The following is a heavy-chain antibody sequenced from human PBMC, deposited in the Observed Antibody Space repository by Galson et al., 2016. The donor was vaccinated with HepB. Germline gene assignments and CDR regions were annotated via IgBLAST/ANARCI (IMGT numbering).Heavy chain of an antibody. J-gene: IGHJ3*01. V-gene: IGHV2-5*02. CDR2: IYWDDDK. Sequence: PALVKPTQTLTLTCSFSGFSLTTYGEGVGWIRQPPGKALEWLTLIYWDDDKRYSPSLRNRLTIAKDTSKNQVVLTMTNMDPVDTATYYCAHISYSGGSIMIVFGLWGQGTIVTVSS. CDR3: AHISYSGGSIMIVFGL. D-gene: IGHD3-16*01. CDR1: GFSLTTYGEG.